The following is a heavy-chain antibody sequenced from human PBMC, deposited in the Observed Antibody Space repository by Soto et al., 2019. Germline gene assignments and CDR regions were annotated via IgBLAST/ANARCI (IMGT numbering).Heavy chain of an antibody. Sequence: QVQLQQWGAGLLKPSETLSLTCAVYGRSFSGYYWNWIRQPPGKGLEWIGAINHSGSTNYNPSLKSRVTISVDTSKNQFSLKLSSVTAADTAVYYCARGWGRIFDYWGQGTLVTVSS. CDR3: ARGWGRIFDY. D-gene: IGHD7-27*01. CDR2: INHSGST. V-gene: IGHV4-34*01. CDR1: GRSFSGYY. J-gene: IGHJ4*02.